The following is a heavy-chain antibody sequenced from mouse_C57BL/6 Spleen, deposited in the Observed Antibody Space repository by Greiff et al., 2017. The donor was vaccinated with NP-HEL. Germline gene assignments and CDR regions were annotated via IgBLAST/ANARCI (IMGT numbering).Heavy chain of an antibody. CDR1: GYSFTGYY. CDR3: GRQHKENFDY. CDR2: INPSTGGT. J-gene: IGHJ2*01. D-gene: IGHD3-1*01. V-gene: IGHV1-42*01. Sequence: EVQLQQSGPELVKPGASVKISCKASGYSFTGYYMNWVKQSPGKSLEWLGEINPSTGGTTYNQKFKAKATLTVDKSSSTAYMQLKSLTTEDSAVYYCGRQHKENFDYWGQGTTLTVSS.